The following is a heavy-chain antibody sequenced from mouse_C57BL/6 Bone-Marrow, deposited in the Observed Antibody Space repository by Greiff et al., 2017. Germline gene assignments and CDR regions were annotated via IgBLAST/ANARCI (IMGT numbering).Heavy chain of an antibody. J-gene: IGHJ3*01. Sequence: QVQLQQPGAELVKPGASVKLSCKASGYTFTSYWMHWVKQRPGQGLEWIGMIHPNSGSTNYNEKFKSKATLTVDKSSSTAYMQLSSLTSEDSAVXYCARERDSSGSAWFAYWGQGTLVTVSA. CDR2: IHPNSGST. D-gene: IGHD3-2*02. V-gene: IGHV1-64*01. CDR3: ARERDSSGSAWFAY. CDR1: GYTFTSYW.